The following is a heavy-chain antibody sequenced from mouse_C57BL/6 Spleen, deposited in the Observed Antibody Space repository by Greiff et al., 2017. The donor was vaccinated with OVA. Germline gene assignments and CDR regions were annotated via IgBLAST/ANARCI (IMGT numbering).Heavy chain of an antibody. J-gene: IGHJ1*03. D-gene: IGHD1-1*01. CDR2: ISDGGSYT. V-gene: IGHV5-4*01. CDR3: ARVYYYGSSYWYFDV. CDR1: GFTFSSYA. Sequence: EVQVVESGGGLVKPGGSLKLSCAASGFTFSSYAMSWVRQTPEKRLEWVATISDGGSYTYYPDNVKGRFTISRDNAKNNLYLQMSHLKSEDTAMYYCARVYYYGSSYWYFDVWGTGTTVTVSS.